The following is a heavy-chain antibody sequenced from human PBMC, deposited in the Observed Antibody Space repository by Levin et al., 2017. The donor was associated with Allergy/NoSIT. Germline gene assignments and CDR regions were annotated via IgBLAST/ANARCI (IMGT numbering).Heavy chain of an antibody. V-gene: IGHV4-34*01. CDR3: SGGLGAPAGRNS. D-gene: IGHD6-13*01. J-gene: IGHJ4*02. CDR1: GGPFSGYL. Sequence: SETLSLTCAVYGGPFSGYLWNWIRQTPEKGLEWIGEINHSGSANYNPSLKSRVTISVDTSKNQFSLSLSSVTAADTGVYFCSGGLGAPAGRNSWGQGTLVTVSS. CDR2: INHSGSA.